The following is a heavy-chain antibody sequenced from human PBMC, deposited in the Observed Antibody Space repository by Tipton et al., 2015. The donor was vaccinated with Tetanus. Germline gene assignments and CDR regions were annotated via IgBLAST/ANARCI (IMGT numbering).Heavy chain of an antibody. D-gene: IGHD2-21*01. CDR1: GGSINTGDYY. J-gene: IGHJ6*02. V-gene: IGHV4-30-4*01. CDR2: IYYSGRT. Sequence: TLSLTCNVSGGSINTGDYYWSWIRQSPGKGLEWIGHIYYSGRTYYNPPLKSGVTISLDTSKNQFSLKLTSVSAADTAVYYCARLTGHSMDVVDYYYFGMDVWGQGTKVTVSS. CDR3: ARLTGHSMDVVDYYYFGMDV.